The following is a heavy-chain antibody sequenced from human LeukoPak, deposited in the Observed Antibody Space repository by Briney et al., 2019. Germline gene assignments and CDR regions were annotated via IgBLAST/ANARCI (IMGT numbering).Heavy chain of an antibody. V-gene: IGHV3-43*02. J-gene: IGHJ5*02. CDR1: GFTLDDYA. CDR2: ISGDGDNT. CDR3: AKGVRSGTYYNCFDP. Sequence: GGSLRLSCVASGFTLDDYALHWVRQGPGKGLEWISLISGDGDNTYYADSVKGRFTISRDNSKNSLYLQMSSLRAEDTALYYCAKGVRSGTYYNCFDPWGQGTLVTVSA. D-gene: IGHD1-26*01.